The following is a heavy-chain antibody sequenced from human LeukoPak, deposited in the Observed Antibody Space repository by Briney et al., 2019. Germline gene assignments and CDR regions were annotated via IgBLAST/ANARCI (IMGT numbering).Heavy chain of an antibody. CDR1: GYTFTSYS. V-gene: IGHV1-18*01. Sequence: GASVKVSCKASGYTFTSYSISWVRQAPGQGLEWMGWISAYNGNTIYAQKVKGRVTMTTDTSTSTAYMELRSLKSDDTAVYCCARASYCSGGSCYSDYWGQGTLVTVSS. D-gene: IGHD2-15*01. J-gene: IGHJ4*02. CDR3: ARASYCSGGSCYSDY. CDR2: ISAYNGNT.